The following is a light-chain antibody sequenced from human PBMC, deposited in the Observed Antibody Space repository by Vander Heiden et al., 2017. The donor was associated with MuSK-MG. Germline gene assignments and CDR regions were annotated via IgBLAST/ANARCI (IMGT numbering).Light chain of an antibody. V-gene: IGLV1-47*01. CDR2: RNN. J-gene: IGLJ2*01. CDR1: SRNIGSNH. CDR3: AAWDDSLSGAV. Sequence: QSVLTQRPSATGTPGQRVNIPCSGSSRNIGSNHVYLYHQLPGTTPNLLIYRNNQRPSGVPDRFSGSKSGTSASLAISGLRSEDEADYYCAAWDDSLSGAVFGGGTKLTVL.